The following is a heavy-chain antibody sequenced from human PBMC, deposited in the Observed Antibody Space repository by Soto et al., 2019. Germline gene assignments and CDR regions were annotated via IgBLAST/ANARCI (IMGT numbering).Heavy chain of an antibody. CDR1: GFTFSSYA. V-gene: IGHV3-30-3*01. D-gene: IGHD6-13*01. Sequence: QVQLVESGGGVVQPGRSLRLSCAASGFTFSSYAMHWVRQAPGKGLEWVAVISYDVSNKYYADSVKGRFTISRDNSKNALYMQMNSLRAEDTAVYYCARGAEQQLVMSDYWGQGTLVIVSS. CDR3: ARGAEQQLVMSDY. CDR2: ISYDVSNK. J-gene: IGHJ4*02.